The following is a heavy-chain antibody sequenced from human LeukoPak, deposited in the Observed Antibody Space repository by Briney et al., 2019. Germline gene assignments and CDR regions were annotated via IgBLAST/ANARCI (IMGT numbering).Heavy chain of an antibody. Sequence: PGGSLRLSCVASGFPFNSYAMTWVRQARGKGLEWVSGISSSGDGPYYADSVKGRFTISRDNSKNTLYLQMSSLRAEDTAVYYCAKREYCSGRNCPDAFDFWGQGTMVTVSS. CDR3: AKREYCSGRNCPDAFDF. V-gene: IGHV3-23*01. CDR2: ISSSGDGP. CDR1: GFPFNSYA. J-gene: IGHJ3*01. D-gene: IGHD2-15*01.